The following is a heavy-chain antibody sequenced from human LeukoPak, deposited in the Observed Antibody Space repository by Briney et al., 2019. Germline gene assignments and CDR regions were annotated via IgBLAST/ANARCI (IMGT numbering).Heavy chain of an antibody. CDR3: ARGSIFGVVNDAFDI. V-gene: IGHV7-4-1*02. Sequence: ASVKVSCKASGYTFTSYAMNWVRQAPGQGLEWMGWINTNTGNPTYAQGFTGRFVSSLDTSVSTAYLQISSLKAEDTAVYYCARGSIFGVVNDAFDIWGQGTMVTVSS. J-gene: IGHJ3*02. CDR1: GYTFTSYA. D-gene: IGHD3-3*01. CDR2: INTNTGNP.